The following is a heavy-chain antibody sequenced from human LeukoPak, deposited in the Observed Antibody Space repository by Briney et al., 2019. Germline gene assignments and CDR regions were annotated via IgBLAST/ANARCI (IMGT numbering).Heavy chain of an antibody. CDR2: IYYSGGT. D-gene: IGHD3-22*01. Sequence: KSSETLSLTCAVSGGAISSYYWSWIRQPPGKGLEWIGYIYYSGGTKYNPSLMSRDTISVDTAQNQFSLSLKSVTAADTAVYYCARDGLYDSSGYYMDSWGQGTLVIVSS. J-gene: IGHJ4*02. V-gene: IGHV4-59*01. CDR3: ARDGLYDSSGYYMDS. CDR1: GGAISSYY.